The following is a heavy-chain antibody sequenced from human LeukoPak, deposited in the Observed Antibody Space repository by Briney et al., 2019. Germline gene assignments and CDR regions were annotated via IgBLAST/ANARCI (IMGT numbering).Heavy chain of an antibody. CDR1: GYTFTSYY. V-gene: IGHV1-46*01. Sequence: ASVKVSCKASGYTFTSYYMHWVRQAPGQGLEWMGIINPSGGSTSYAQKFQGRVTMTRDTSTSTVYMELSSLRSEDTAVYYCARVAGGGSYTAAEDYWGQGTLVTVSS. J-gene: IGHJ4*02. CDR2: INPSGGST. CDR3: ARVAGGGSYTAAEDY. D-gene: IGHD1-26*01.